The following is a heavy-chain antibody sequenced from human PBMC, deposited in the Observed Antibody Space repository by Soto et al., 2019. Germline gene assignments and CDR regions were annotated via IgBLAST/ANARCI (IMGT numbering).Heavy chain of an antibody. V-gene: IGHV7-4-1*01. Sequence: ASVTVSCQASGYTFTSYAMNWVRQAPGQGLEWMGWINTNTGNPTYAQGFTGRFVFSLDTSVSTAYLQICSLKAEDTAVYYCARDSPPYYYDSSGYPGWNAFDIWGQGTMVTVSS. J-gene: IGHJ3*02. CDR1: GYTFTSYA. CDR2: INTNTGNP. CDR3: ARDSPPYYYDSSGYPGWNAFDI. D-gene: IGHD3-22*01.